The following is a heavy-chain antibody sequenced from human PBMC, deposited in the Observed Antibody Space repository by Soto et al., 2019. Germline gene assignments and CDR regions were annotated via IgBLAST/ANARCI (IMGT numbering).Heavy chain of an antibody. J-gene: IGHJ4*02. CDR3: ARDGYDGSGSPYPAY. V-gene: IGHV4-59*01. CDR1: GGSMSEYF. CDR2: IYYLGST. D-gene: IGHD3-10*01. Sequence: ILSLPCRVSGGSMSEYFWSWIRQSPGKGLEWIGYIYYLGSTDYNPSLKSRVTISVDTSKRQFSLRLTSVTAADTAVYYCARDGYDGSGSPYPAYWGPGTQVTVSS.